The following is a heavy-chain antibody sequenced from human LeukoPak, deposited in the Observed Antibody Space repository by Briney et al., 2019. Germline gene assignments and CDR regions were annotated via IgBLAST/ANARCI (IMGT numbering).Heavy chain of an antibody. Sequence: SDTLSLPCDVSGGSVTSSHWWTWVRHPPGKGLEWIWEAHCDRKIQYNPPHKTLHIIPGDLPENHVSVKLTSVSAADTSLYYCARGGGFYRPLDYSGQGTLV. D-gene: IGHD3-3*01. CDR2: AHCDRKI. CDR1: GGSVTSSHW. J-gene: IGHJ4*02. CDR3: ARGGGFYRPLDY. V-gene: IGHV4-4*02.